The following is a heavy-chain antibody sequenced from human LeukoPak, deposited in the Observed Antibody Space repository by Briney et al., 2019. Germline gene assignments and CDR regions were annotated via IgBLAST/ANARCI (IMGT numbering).Heavy chain of an antibody. CDR1: GFTFSSYA. CDR3: ARDASAYY. J-gene: IGHJ4*02. CDR2: ISGSGGST. V-gene: IGHV3-23*01. D-gene: IGHD3-3*01. Sequence: GGSLXXSCAASGFTFSSYAMSWVRQAPGKGLEWVSAISGSGGSTYYADSVRGRFTISRDKAKRSMYMQMDSLRAEDTAVYYCARDASAYYWGQGTLVTVSS.